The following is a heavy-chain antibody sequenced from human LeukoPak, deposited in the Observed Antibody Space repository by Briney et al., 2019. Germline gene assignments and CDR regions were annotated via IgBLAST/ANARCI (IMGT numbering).Heavy chain of an antibody. CDR2: INPSGGST. Sequence: GASVKVSCKASGYTFTSYYMHWVRQAPGQGLEWMGIINPSGGSTSYAQKFQGRVTMARDTSTSTVYMELSSLRSEDTAVYYCARVVPAFTDAFDIWGQGTMVTVSS. CDR3: ARVVPAFTDAFDI. V-gene: IGHV1-46*03. J-gene: IGHJ3*02. CDR1: GYTFTSYY. D-gene: IGHD2-2*01.